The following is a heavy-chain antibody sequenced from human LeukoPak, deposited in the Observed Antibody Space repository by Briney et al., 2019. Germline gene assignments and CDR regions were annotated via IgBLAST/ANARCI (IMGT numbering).Heavy chain of an antibody. D-gene: IGHD6-13*01. Sequence: PGGSLRLSCAASGFTFNNYAMTWVRQAPGKGLEWVSYIGFSSSTIYYADSVKGRFTISRDNAKNSLYLQMNSLRAEDTAVYYCARDELQAAAGRITYWGQGTLVTVSS. CDR1: GFTFNNYA. CDR2: IGFSSSTI. J-gene: IGHJ4*02. CDR3: ARDELQAAAGRITY. V-gene: IGHV3-48*04.